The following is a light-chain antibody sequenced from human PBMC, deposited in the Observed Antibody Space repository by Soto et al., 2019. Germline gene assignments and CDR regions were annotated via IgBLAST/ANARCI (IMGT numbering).Light chain of an antibody. CDR1: QSVXXH. Sequence: EIVMTQSPAXLXVSPGXRVTLSXRASQSVXXHLAWYQQKRGQAPRLLIYGASIRATGIPATFSGSGSGTEFTLTISSLQSEDFAVYYCQQYNKWPRTFGQGTKVEIK. CDR2: GAS. CDR3: QQYNKWPRT. J-gene: IGKJ1*01. V-gene: IGKV3-15*01.